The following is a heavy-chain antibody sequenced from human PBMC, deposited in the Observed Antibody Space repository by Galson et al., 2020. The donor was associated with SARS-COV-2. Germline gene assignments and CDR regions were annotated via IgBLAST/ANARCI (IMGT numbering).Heavy chain of an antibody. Sequence: GGSLRLSCAASGFTFSNAWMSWVRQAPGKGLEWLGRVKSRADGGTIDYGAPVKGRFIISRDDSENMLYLQMNSLKTEDTAVYYCTADVPGVYYPFDYWGQGTLVTVSS. J-gene: IGHJ4*02. CDR3: TADVPGVYYPFDY. CDR2: VKSRADGGTI. CDR1: GFTFSNAW. V-gene: IGHV3-15*01. D-gene: IGHD3-22*01.